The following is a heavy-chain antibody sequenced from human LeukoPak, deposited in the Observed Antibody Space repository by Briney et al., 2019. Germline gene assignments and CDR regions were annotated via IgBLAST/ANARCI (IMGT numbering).Heavy chain of an antibody. J-gene: IGHJ6*03. D-gene: IGHD2-2*01. V-gene: IGHV3-7*01. CDR2: IKQDGSEK. CDR3: ARVGRYCSSTSCRSYYHYYMDV. CDR1: GFTFSSYW. Sequence: GGSLRLSCAASGFTFSSYWMSWVRQAPGKGLEWVANIKQDGSEKYYVDSVKGRFTISRDNAKNSLYLQMNSLRAEDTAVYYCARVGRYCSSTSCRSYYHYYMDVWGKGTTVTVSS.